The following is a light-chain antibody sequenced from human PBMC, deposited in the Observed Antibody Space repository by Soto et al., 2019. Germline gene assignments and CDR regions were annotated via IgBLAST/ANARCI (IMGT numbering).Light chain of an antibody. V-gene: IGKV1-39*01. J-gene: IGKJ3*01. CDR2: AAS. CDR1: QSIASY. CDR3: QQSDSNPVT. Sequence: DIQMTQSPSSLSASIGDRVTITCRASQSIASYLNWYQQKPGKAPNLLISAASSLQSGVPSRINGSGAETDFTLTISSLQREDFATYYCQQSDSNPVTFGPGTRVEIK.